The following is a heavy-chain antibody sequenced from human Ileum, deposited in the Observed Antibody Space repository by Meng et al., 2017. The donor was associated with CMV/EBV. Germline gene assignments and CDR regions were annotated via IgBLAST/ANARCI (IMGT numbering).Heavy chain of an antibody. CDR2: ISYDGSNK. V-gene: IGHV3-30-3*01. Sequence: GESLKISCAASGFTFSSYAMHWVRQAPGKGLEWVAVISYDGSNKYYADSVKGRFTISRDNSKNSLSLQMNSLRAEDTAVYYCARDRNQVYGVVVPYYYYSYGMDVWGQGTTVTVSS. CDR1: GFTFSSYA. J-gene: IGHJ6*02. CDR3: ARDRNQVYGVVVPYYYYSYGMDV. D-gene: IGHD3-3*01.